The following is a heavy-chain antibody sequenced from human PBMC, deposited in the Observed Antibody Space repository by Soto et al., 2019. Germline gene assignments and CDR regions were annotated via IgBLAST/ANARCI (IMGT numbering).Heavy chain of an antibody. J-gene: IGHJ6*02. V-gene: IGHV5-51*01. CDR1: GYNCNNYW. CDR3: ARRPRHNEYGNYYDYCGMDV. CDR2: IYPGDSET. Sequence: GESLKISCKGSGYNCNNYWIGWVRQMPGQGLEWMGIIYPGDSETRYSPSFQGQVTILADKSISTAYLQWRSLKASDSAIYYCARRPRHNEYGNYYDYCGMDVWGQGTTVTVSS. D-gene: IGHD4-17*01.